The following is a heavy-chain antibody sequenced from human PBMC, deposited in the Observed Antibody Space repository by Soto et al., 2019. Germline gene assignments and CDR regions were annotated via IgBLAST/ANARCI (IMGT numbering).Heavy chain of an antibody. CDR1: GDSISSSNW. V-gene: IGHV4-4*02. J-gene: IGHJ6*02. CDR2: IYHTGIT. D-gene: IGHD3-3*02. Sequence: SETLSLTCAVSGDSISSSNWWTWVRQPPGKGLEWIGDIYHTGITNYNPSLKSRVTILVDKSKNQFSLKLTSVTAADAAVYYCARFSASGFYYYFGMDVWGQGTTVTGSS. CDR3: ARFSASGFYYYFGMDV.